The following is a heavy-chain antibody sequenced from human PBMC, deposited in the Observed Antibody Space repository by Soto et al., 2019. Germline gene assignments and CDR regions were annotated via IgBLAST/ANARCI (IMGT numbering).Heavy chain of an antibody. CDR1: GGSISSYY. Sequence: QVQLQESGPELVKPSETLSLTCTVSGGSISSYYWSWIRQPPGKGLEWSGYLYDSGSTYYNPSLKSQVTISVDTSKNQFSLQLSSVTAADTAVYYCARFNWYFDLWGRGTLVTVSS. J-gene: IGHJ2*01. CDR3: ARFNWYFDL. CDR2: LYDSGST. V-gene: IGHV4-59*08.